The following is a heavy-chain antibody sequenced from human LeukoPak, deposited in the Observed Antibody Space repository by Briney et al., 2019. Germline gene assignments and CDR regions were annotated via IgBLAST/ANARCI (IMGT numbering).Heavy chain of an antibody. CDR2: INHSGST. Sequence: SETLSLTCAVYGGSFSDYYWSWIRQPPGKGLEWIGGINHSGSTNYNPSLKSRVTISVDTSKNQFSLKLSSVTAADTAVYYCARGDILTGYYGNWYFDLWGRGTLVTVSS. D-gene: IGHD3-9*01. J-gene: IGHJ2*01. V-gene: IGHV4-34*01. CDR3: ARGDILTGYYGNWYFDL. CDR1: GGSFSDYY.